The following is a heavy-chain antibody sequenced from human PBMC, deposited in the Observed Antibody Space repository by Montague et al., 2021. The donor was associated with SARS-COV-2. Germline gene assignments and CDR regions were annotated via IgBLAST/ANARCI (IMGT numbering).Heavy chain of an antibody. J-gene: IGHJ5*02. Sequence: SETLSLTCTVSGGSVGSSHYYWAWIRQPPGKGLEWIGTIYYSGSTYYNPSLRSRVTIDVDASTNQFSLKLHSVTAADTAVYFCARGLYNCNYEHGFDTWGQGTLVTVSS. CDR1: GGSVGSSHYY. CDR2: IYYSGST. CDR3: ARGLYNCNYEHGFDT. D-gene: IGHD1-7*01. V-gene: IGHV4-39*01.